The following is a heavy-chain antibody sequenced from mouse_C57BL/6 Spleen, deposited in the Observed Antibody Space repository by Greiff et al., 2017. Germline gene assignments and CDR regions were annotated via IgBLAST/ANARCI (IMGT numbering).Heavy chain of an antibody. CDR1: GFTFSSYA. D-gene: IGHD1-1*01. CDR2: ISDGGSYT. J-gene: IGHJ2*01. CDR3: ARASSLYYFDY. V-gene: IGHV5-4*01. Sequence: EVQLVESGGGLVKPGGSLKLSCAASGFTFSSYAMSWVRQTPEKRLEWVGTISDGGSYTYYPDNVKGRFTISRDNAKNNLYLQMSHLKSEDTAMYYCARASSLYYFDYWGQGTTLTVSS.